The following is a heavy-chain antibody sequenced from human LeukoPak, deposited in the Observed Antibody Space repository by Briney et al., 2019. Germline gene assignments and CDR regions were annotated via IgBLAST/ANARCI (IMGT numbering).Heavy chain of an antibody. CDR1: GFTFSSYG. CDR3: VKDNPLDY. J-gene: IGHJ4*02. CDR2: IRYDGNIK. D-gene: IGHD1-14*01. Sequence: GGSLRLSCGASGFTFSSYGMLWVRQSPGKGLEWVAFIRYDGNIKFYADSMKGRFTISRDNSKNTLYLHINSLRPEDTALYYCVKDNPLDYWGQGTLVIVSS. V-gene: IGHV3-30*02.